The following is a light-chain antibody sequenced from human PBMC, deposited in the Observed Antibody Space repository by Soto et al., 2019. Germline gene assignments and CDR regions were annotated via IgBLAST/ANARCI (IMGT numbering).Light chain of an antibody. CDR2: EVS. CDR3: CSYAGSDSLV. CDR1: NNDIGTFNF. Sequence: QSALTQPASVSGSPGQSITISCTGTNNDIGTFNFVSWYQQHPGKAPTLIIYEVSNRPSGVSDRFSGSKSGNTASLTISGLKAEDEAEYHCCSYAGSDSLVFCGGTKLTVL. J-gene: IGLJ2*01. V-gene: IGLV2-23*02.